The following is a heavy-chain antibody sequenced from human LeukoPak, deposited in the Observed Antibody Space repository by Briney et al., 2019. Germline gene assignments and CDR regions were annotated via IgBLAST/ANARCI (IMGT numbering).Heavy chain of an antibody. D-gene: IGHD3-10*01. J-gene: IGHJ6*04. Sequence: ASVKVSCTASGYTFTSYAMHWVRQAPGHRLEWMGCINAGNGNTKYSQKFQGRVTITRDTTASTAYMELSSLRSEDTAVYYCARARTMVRGVIITGYYYGLDVWGKGTTVTVSS. CDR3: ARARTMVRGVIITGYYYGLDV. CDR2: INAGNGNT. CDR1: GYTFTSYA. V-gene: IGHV1-3*01.